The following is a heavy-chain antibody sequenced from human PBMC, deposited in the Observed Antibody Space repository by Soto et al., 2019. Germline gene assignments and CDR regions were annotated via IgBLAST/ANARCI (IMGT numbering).Heavy chain of an antibody. CDR2: AYYTGRS. D-gene: IGHD3-16*01. J-gene: IGHJ6*04. Sequence: QLQPQESGPGLVKPSETLSLTCTVSGDSVTNTTYYWGWIRQPPGKGLEWVGNAYYTGRSYYSPSLKSRPTVSFDTSKNQFSLELTSATAADTAVYYCVRYVLITVVRPARNPGANVWGEGTPVTVSS. CDR1: GDSVTNTTYY. CDR3: VRYVLITVVRPARNPGANV. V-gene: IGHV4-39*01.